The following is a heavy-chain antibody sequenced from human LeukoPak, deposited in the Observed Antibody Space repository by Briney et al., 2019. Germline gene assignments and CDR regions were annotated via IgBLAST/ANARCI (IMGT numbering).Heavy chain of an antibody. V-gene: IGHV3-74*03. D-gene: IGHD3-22*01. J-gene: IGHJ4*02. CDR3: TRLIITALGVSDY. CDR1: GFTFSGSW. Sequence: GGSLRLSCAASGFTFSGSWMHWVRQAPGKGLVWVSRINTDGSSATYADSVKGRFTISRDNAKNTLYLQMNSLRAEDTAMYYCTRLIITALGVSDYWGRGTLVTVSS. CDR2: INTDGSSA.